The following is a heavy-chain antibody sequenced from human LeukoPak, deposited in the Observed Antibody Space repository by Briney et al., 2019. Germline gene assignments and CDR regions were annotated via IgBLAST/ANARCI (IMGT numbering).Heavy chain of an antibody. CDR1: GGSISSGGYY. D-gene: IGHD7-27*01. J-gene: IGHJ4*02. CDR2: IYHSGST. V-gene: IGHV4-30-2*01. Sequence: PSETLSLTCTVSGGSISSGGYYWSWLRQPPGKGLEWIGYIYHSGSTYYNPSLKSRVTISVDRSKNQFSLKLSSVTAADTAVYYCARGGELGTFDYWGQGTLVTVPS. CDR3: ARGGELGTFDY.